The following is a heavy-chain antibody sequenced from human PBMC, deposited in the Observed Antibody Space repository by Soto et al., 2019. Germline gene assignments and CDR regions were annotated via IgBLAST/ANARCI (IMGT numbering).Heavy chain of an antibody. Sequence: SETLSLTCTVSSSFVRSSSYYWGWIRQPPGKALEWIGNIYSDGKPYYNPSLKSRVTISVDLSKSQFSLKLTSVTAADTAVYYCARHASDLWSAMPFWGKGTLVTVSS. CDR1: SSFVRSSSYY. D-gene: IGHD3-3*01. V-gene: IGHV4-39*01. CDR3: ARHASDLWSAMPF. J-gene: IGHJ4*02. CDR2: IYSDGKP.